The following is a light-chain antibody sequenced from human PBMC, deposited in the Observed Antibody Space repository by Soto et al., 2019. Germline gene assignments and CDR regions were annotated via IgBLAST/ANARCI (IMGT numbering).Light chain of an antibody. CDR3: QTWDTGIHVV. Sequence: QSVLTQSPSASASLGASVKLTCTLSSGHSSYAIAWHQQQPEKGPRYLMKLNSDGSHNKGDGIPDRFSGSSSGAERYLTISSLQSEDEADYYWQTWDTGIHVVFGGGTKLTVL. CDR1: SGHSSYA. V-gene: IGLV4-69*01. CDR2: LNSDGSH. J-gene: IGLJ2*01.